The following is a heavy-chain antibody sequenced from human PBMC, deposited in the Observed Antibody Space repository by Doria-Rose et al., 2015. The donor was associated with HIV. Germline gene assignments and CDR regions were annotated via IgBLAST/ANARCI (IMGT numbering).Heavy chain of an antibody. CDR1: GYTFTSYY. Sequence: QVPLVQSGAEVKQPGASVTVSCKASGYTFTSYYFHWVRQAPGQGLQWMGMINPVGGGTKYAQKFQGRVTMTRDASTSTVSMELRTLRSEDTAVYYCSRDAAEYFHYWVRGTMVAVSS. CDR3: SRDAAEYFHY. CDR2: INPVGGGT. D-gene: IGHD6-13*01. J-gene: IGHJ4*02. V-gene: IGHV1-46*01.